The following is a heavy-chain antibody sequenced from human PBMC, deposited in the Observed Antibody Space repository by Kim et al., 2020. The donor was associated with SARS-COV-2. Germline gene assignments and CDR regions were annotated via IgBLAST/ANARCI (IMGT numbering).Heavy chain of an antibody. D-gene: IGHD5-18*01. CDR2: IKQDGSEK. V-gene: IGHV3-7*01. CDR3: ARDVGGYSYGYYFDY. CDR1: GFTFSSYW. J-gene: IGHJ4*02. Sequence: GGSLRLSCAASGFTFSSYWMSWVRQAPGKGLEWVANIKQDGSEKYYVDSVKGRFTISRDNAKNSLYLQMNSLRAEDTAVYYCARDVGGYSYGYYFDYWGQGTLVTVSS.